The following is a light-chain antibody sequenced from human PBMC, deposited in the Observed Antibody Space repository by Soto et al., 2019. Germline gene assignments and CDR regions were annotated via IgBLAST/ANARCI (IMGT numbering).Light chain of an antibody. Sequence: QSALTQPRSVSGSPGQSVTISCTGTSSDVGGYNYVSWYQQHPGKAPKLMIYDVSKRPSGVPDRVSGSKSGNTASLTISWLKDADKADYYCCSYAGSYAYVFGTGTKVTVL. J-gene: IGLJ1*01. CDR2: DVS. CDR1: SSDVGGYNY. CDR3: CSYAGSYAYV. V-gene: IGLV2-11*01.